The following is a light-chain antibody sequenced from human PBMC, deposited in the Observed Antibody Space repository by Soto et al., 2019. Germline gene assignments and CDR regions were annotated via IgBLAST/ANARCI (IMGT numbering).Light chain of an antibody. Sequence: QSALTQPRSVSGSPGQSVTISCIGTSSDVGGFNSVSWYQQHPGKAPKLMIYDVNKRPSGVPDRFSGSKSGSTASLTISGLQAEDEADYYCCSYAGSYSYAFATGTKVTVL. CDR1: SSDVGGFNS. CDR2: DVN. CDR3: CSYAGSYSYA. J-gene: IGLJ1*01. V-gene: IGLV2-11*01.